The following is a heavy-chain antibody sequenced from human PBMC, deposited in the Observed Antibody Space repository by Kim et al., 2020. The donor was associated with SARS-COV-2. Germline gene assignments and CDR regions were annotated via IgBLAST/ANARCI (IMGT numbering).Heavy chain of an antibody. J-gene: IGHJ6*03. D-gene: IGHD2-2*01. CDR1: GYTLTELS. CDR2: FDPEDGET. CDR3: ATLEGAGSPVPPVHYYYMDV. Sequence: ASVKVSCKVSGYTLTELSMHWVRQAPGKGLEWMGGFDPEDGETIYAQKFQGRITMTEDTSTDTAYMELSSLRSEDTAVYYCATLEGAGSPVPPVHYYYMDVWGKGTTVTVSS. V-gene: IGHV1-24*01.